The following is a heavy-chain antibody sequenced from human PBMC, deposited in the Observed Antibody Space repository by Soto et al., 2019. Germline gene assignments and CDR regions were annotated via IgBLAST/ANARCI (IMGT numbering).Heavy chain of an antibody. CDR2: INSDGSST. D-gene: IGHD1-26*01. CDR1: GFTFSSYW. J-gene: IGHJ6*02. CDR3: ARARGTRNYYYGMDV. V-gene: IGHV3-74*01. Sequence: GGSLRLSCAASGFTFSSYWMHWVRQAPGKGLVWVSRINSDGSSTSYADSVKGRFTISRDNAKNTLYLQMNSLRAEDTAVYYCARARGTRNYYYGMDVWGQGTTVTVSS.